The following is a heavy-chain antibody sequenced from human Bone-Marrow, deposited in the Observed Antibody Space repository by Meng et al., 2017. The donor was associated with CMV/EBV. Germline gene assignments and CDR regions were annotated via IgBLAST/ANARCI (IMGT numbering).Heavy chain of an antibody. Sequence: ESLKISCAASGFTFSNAWMSWVRQAPGKGLEWVGRIKSKTDGGTTDYAAPVKGRFTISRDDSKNTLYLQMNSLKTEDTAVYYCTTLDYDFWSGDYYYGMDVWGQGTTVTVSS. CDR2: IKSKTDGGTT. J-gene: IGHJ6*02. V-gene: IGHV3-15*01. D-gene: IGHD3-3*01. CDR3: TTLDYDFWSGDYYYGMDV. CDR1: GFTFSNAW.